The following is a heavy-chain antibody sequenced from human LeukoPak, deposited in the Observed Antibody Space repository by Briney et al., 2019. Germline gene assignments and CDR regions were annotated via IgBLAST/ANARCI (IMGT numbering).Heavy chain of an antibody. CDR1: GFTFTSSA. D-gene: IGHD3-10*01. Sequence: SVKVSCTASGFTFTSSAVQWVRQARGQRLEWIGWIVVGSGNTNYAQKFQERVTITRDMSTSTAYMELSSLRSEDTAVYYCAADVGITMVRGVITQDYWGQGTLVTVSS. CDR2: IVVGSGNT. V-gene: IGHV1-58*01. J-gene: IGHJ4*02. CDR3: AADVGITMVRGVITQDY.